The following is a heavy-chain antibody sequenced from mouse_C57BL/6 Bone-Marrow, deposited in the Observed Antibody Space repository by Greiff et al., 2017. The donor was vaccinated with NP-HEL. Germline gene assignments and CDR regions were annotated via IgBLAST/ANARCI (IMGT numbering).Heavy chain of an antibody. CDR1: GFSFNTYA. J-gene: IGHJ2*01. CDR3: VRQGYDGYYLDY. D-gene: IGHD2-3*01. Sequence: EVQLQESGGGLVQPKGSLKLSCAASGFSFNTYAMNWVRQAPGKGLEWVARIRRKSNNSATYYADSLNDSFTISRDDSESMLYLQMNNLKTEDTARYYCVRQGYDGYYLDYWGQGTTLTVSS. V-gene: IGHV10-1*01. CDR2: IRRKSNNSAT.